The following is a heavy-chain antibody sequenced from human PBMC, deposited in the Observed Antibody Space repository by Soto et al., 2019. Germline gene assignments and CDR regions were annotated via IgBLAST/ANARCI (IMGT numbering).Heavy chain of an antibody. V-gene: IGHV1-18*01. CDR1: GYTFTSYG. CDR3: AREWVDTAQFDY. J-gene: IGHJ4*02. D-gene: IGHD5-18*01. Sequence: GASVKGSCKGSGYTFTSYGISWVRHAPGQGLEWMGWISAYNGNTNYAQKLQGRVTMTTDTSTSTAYMELRSLRSDDTAVYYCAREWVDTAQFDYWGQGTLVTVSS. CDR2: ISAYNGNT.